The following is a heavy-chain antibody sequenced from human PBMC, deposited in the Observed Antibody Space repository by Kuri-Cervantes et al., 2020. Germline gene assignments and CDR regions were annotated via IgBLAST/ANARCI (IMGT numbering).Heavy chain of an antibody. CDR3: ARVGYSNYWFDP. J-gene: IGHJ5*02. Sequence: SVKVSCKASGGTFSGYAISWVRQAPGQGLEWMGGIIPIFGTANYAQKFQGRVTITAGESTSTAYMELSSLRSEDTAVYYCARVGYSNYWFDPWGQGTLVTVSS. CDR1: GGTFSGYA. D-gene: IGHD4-11*01. V-gene: IGHV1-69*13. CDR2: IIPIFGTA.